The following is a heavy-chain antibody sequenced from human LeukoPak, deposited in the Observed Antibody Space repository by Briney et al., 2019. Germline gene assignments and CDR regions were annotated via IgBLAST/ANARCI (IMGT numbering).Heavy chain of an antibody. J-gene: IGHJ3*02. CDR1: GYTFTSYG. CDR2: ISAYNGNT. Sequence: ASVKVSCKASGYTFTSYGISWVRQAPGQGLEWMGWISAYNGNTNYAQKLQGRVTMTTDTSTSTAYMELRSLRSDDTAVYYCARGGRYYYDSSGWHSAFDIWGQGTMVTVPS. CDR3: ARGGRYYYDSSGWHSAFDI. V-gene: IGHV1-18*01. D-gene: IGHD3-22*01.